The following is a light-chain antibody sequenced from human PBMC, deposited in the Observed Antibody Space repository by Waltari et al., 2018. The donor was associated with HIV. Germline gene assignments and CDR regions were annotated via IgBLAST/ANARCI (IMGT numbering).Light chain of an antibody. V-gene: IGLV2-14*01. Sequence: QSALTQPASVSGSPGQSITISCTGTSSDVVSYNYVSWYQHHPGKAPKLMLYEVSNRPSGVSNRVSGSTSGYTASLTISGLQAEDEADYYCSSYTSTSTSCVFGTGTKVTVL. CDR2: EVS. CDR3: SSYTSTSTSCV. CDR1: SSDVVSYNY. J-gene: IGLJ1*01.